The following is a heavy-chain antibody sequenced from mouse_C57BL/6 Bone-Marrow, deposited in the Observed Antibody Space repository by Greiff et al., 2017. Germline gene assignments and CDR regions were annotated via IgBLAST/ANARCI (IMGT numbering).Heavy chain of an antibody. CDR3: ARRGGYDGAWFAY. CDR1: GYTFTSYG. Sequence: ESGAELAWPGASVKLSCKASGYTFTSYGISWVKQRTGQGLEWIGEIYPRSGNTYYNEKFKGKATLTADKSSSTAYMELRSLTSEDSAVYFCARRGGYDGAWFAYWGQGTLVTVSA. CDR2: IYPRSGNT. D-gene: IGHD2-2*01. J-gene: IGHJ3*01. V-gene: IGHV1-81*01.